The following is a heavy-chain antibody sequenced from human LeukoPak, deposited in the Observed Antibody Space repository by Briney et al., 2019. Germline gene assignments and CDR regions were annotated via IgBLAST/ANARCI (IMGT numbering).Heavy chain of an antibody. CDR1: GGAISSYF. CDR3: ARERCGGDCYYYFNGMDV. J-gene: IGHJ6*02. D-gene: IGHD2-21*02. V-gene: IGHV4-4*07. CDR2: IYTSGST. Sequence: SETLSLTCTVSGGAISSYFWTWIRQPAVKGLEWIGHIYTSGSTKYNPSLKSRVTMSVDTSKSQFSLKLNSVTAADTALYYCARERCGGDCYYYFNGMDVWGQGTPVTVSS.